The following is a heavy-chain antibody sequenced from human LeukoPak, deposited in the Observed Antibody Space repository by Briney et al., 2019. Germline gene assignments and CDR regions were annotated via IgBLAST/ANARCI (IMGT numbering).Heavy chain of an antibody. CDR1: GGSISSYY. CDR2: IYYSGST. D-gene: IGHD6-13*01. CDR3: ARDGDSSSWAFDY. J-gene: IGHJ4*02. Sequence: PSETLSLTRTVSGGSISSYYWSWIPEPPREGLVWIGYIYYSGSTHYNPSLTSRVTISVDTSKNQFSLKLSSVTAADTAVYYCARDGDSSSWAFDYWGQGTLVTVSS. V-gene: IGHV4-59*01.